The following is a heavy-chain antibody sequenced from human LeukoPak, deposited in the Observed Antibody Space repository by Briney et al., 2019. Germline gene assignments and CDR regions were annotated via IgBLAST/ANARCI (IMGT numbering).Heavy chain of an antibody. CDR1: GFTFSNYA. D-gene: IGHD6-6*01. CDR3: AEGAVAVRPARIVDY. J-gene: IGHJ4*02. Sequence: GGSLRLSCAASGFTFSNYAMSWVRQAPGKGLEWVSPIRGNDGSTYYADSVRGRFTISRDNSKNMLYLQMNSLRVEDTAVYYCAEGAVAVRPARIVDYWGQGILVTVSS. CDR2: IRGNDGST. V-gene: IGHV3-23*01.